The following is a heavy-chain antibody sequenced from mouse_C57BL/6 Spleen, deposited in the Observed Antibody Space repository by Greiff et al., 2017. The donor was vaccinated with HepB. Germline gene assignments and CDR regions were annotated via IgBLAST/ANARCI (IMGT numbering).Heavy chain of an antibody. D-gene: IGHD2-2*01. CDR1: GYTFTSYW. Sequence: QVQLKQPGAELVKPGASVKLSCKASGYTFTSYWMQWVKQRPGQGLEWIGEIDPSDGYTNYNQKFKGKATLTVDKSSSTAYMQLSSLTSEDSAVYYGARGGYYGCFDYWGQGTTLTVSS. CDR2: IDPSDGYT. V-gene: IGHV1-50*01. J-gene: IGHJ2*01. CDR3: ARGGYYGCFDY.